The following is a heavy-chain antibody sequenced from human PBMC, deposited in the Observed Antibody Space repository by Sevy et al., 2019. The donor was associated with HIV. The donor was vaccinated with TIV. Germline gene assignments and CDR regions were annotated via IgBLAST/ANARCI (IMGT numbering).Heavy chain of an antibody. Sequence: GGSLRLSCAASGFTFNSYWMSWVRQAPGKGLEWVANIKKDGSEKYYVDSVKGRFTISRDNAKNSLYLQMDSLRAEDTAVYYCAKNENFWSGYLAMDVWGQGTTVTVSS. V-gene: IGHV3-7*03. J-gene: IGHJ6*02. CDR2: IKKDGSEK. CDR1: GFTFNSYW. D-gene: IGHD3-3*01. CDR3: AKNENFWSGYLAMDV.